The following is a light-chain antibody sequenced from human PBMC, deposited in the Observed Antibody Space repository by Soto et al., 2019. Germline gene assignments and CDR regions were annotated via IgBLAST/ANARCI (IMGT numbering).Light chain of an antibody. CDR2: AAS. Sequence: DIQMTQSPSSLSASVGDRVIITCRASQGISNNLAWYQQKPGKAPKILIYAASTLQSGVPSRFSGSGSGTDLTLTISSLQPEDVATYYCQTYNSAPITAFGQGTKLEIK. V-gene: IGKV1-27*01. CDR3: QTYNSAPITA. J-gene: IGKJ2*01. CDR1: QGISNN.